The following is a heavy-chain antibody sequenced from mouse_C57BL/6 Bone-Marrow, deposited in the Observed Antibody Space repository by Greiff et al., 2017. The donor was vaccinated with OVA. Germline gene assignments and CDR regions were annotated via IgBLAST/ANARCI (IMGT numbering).Heavy chain of an antibody. CDR2: IYPRSGNT. Sequence: QVHVKQSGAELVRPGASVKLSCKASGYTFTSYGISWVKQRTGQGLEWIGEIYPRSGNTYYNEKFKGKATLTADKSSSTAYMELHSQTSEDAAVDFCARGTTVVATYFDVWGTGTTVTVSS. J-gene: IGHJ1*03. CDR1: GYTFTSYG. D-gene: IGHD1-1*01. CDR3: ARGTTVVATYFDV. V-gene: IGHV1-81*01.